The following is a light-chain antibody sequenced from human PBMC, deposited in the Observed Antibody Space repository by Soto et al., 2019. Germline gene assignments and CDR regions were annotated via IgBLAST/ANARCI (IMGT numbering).Light chain of an antibody. J-gene: IGLJ2*01. CDR3: QVWDTTSDHPV. Sequence: SYELTQPPSVSVAPGQTARITCGGNNIASKGVHWYQHKPGQAPVLVVYDGRDRPSGIPERFSVSNSGNTATLTISRVEAGDEADYYCQVWDTTSDHPVFGGGTKLTVL. CDR2: DGR. V-gene: IGLV3-21*02. CDR1: NIASKG.